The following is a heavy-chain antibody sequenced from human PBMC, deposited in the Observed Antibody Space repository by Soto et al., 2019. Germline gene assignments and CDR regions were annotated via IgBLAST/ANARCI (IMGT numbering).Heavy chain of an antibody. CDR3: TTGGLGTVTTPTYYYYGMDV. D-gene: IGHD4-4*01. V-gene: IGHV3-15*01. J-gene: IGHJ6*02. Sequence: GGSLRLSCAASGFTFSNAWMSWVRQAPGKGLEWVGRIKSKTDGGTTDYAAPVKGRFTISRDDSKNTLYLQMNSLKTEDTAVYYCTTGGLGTVTTPTYYYYGMDVWGQGTTVTVSS. CDR2: IKSKTDGGTT. CDR1: GFTFSNAW.